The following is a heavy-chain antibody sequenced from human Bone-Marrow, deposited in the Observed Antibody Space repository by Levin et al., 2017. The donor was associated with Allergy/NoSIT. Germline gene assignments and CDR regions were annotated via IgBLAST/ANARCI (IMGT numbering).Heavy chain of an antibody. J-gene: IGHJ4*02. CDR3: ARGFWALGGNYFDN. Sequence: PSASVKVSCKASGYTFNDFYIYWLRQAPGQGPEWIGWINPKSGGKNFAQNFQGRVTMARDTSISTTYMELSGLTSDDTAVYYCARGFWALGGNYFDNWGQGTLVTVSS. V-gene: IGHV1-2*02. CDR1: GYTFNDFY. D-gene: IGHD2-15*01. CDR2: INPKSGGK.